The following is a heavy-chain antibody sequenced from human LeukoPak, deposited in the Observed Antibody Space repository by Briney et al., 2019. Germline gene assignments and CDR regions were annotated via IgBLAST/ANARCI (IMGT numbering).Heavy chain of an antibody. CDR2: IIPIFGIA. CDR3: ARLSRYYDSSGYYYSGWFDP. D-gene: IGHD3-22*01. V-gene: IGHV1-69*04. J-gene: IGHJ5*02. Sequence: SVKVSCKASVGTFSSYAFSWVRQAPGQGLEWMGRIIPIFGIANYAQKFQGRVTITAHKSTSTAYMELKSLRSEETAVYYCARLSRYYDSSGYYYSGWFDPWGQGTLVSVSS. CDR1: VGTFSSYA.